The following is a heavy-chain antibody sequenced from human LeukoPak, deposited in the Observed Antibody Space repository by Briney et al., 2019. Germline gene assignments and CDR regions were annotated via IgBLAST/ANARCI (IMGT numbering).Heavy chain of an antibody. CDR2: ISYDGSNK. Sequence: PGRSLRLSCAASGFTFSSYAMHWVRQAPGKGLEWVAVISYDGSNKYYADSVKGRFTISRDNSKNTLYLQMNSLRAEDTAVYYCARELLSRGFDYWGQGTLVTVSS. CDR1: GFTFSSYA. CDR3: ARELLSRGFDY. J-gene: IGHJ4*02. D-gene: IGHD2-2*01. V-gene: IGHV3-30-3*01.